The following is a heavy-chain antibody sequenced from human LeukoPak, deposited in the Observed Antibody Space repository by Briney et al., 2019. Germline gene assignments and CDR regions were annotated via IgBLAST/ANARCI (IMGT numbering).Heavy chain of an antibody. D-gene: IGHD2-15*01. CDR3: AKDKALGYCSAGSCLYLDY. J-gene: IGHJ4*02. Sequence: GGSLRLSCAASGFTFDDYAIHWVHQAPGKGLEWVSLISGDGGNTYYAASVKGRFTLSRDNSKNSLYLQMNSLRSEDTAFYYCAKDKALGYCSAGSCLYLDYWGQGTLVTVSS. CDR1: GFTFDDYA. CDR2: ISGDGGNT. V-gene: IGHV3-43*02.